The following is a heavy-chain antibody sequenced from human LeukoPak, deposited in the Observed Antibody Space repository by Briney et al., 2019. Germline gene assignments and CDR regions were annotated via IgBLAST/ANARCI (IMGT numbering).Heavy chain of an antibody. D-gene: IGHD2-21*02. Sequence: PGGSLRLSCAASGFTFSSYWMSWVRQAPGKGLEWVANIKQDGSEKYYVDSVKGRFTISRDNAKNSLYLQMNSLRAEDTAVYYCARGFNAYCGGDCYSIDAFDIWGQGTMVTVSS. CDR3: ARGFNAYCGGDCYSIDAFDI. CDR1: GFTFSSYW. V-gene: IGHV3-7*01. CDR2: IKQDGSEK. J-gene: IGHJ3*02.